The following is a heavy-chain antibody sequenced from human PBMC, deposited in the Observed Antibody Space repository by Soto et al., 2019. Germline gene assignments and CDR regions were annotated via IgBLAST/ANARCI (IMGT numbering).Heavy chain of an antibody. CDR2: IYSGGGT. J-gene: IGHJ6*03. Sequence: GGSLRLSCAASGFPVSSSYISWVRQTPGKGLEWVSIIYSGGGTFYTDSVKGRFTISRHNSGNTVYLQMDGLRAEDTAVYYCARAESEYSSSSVFYYYMDVWGKGTTVTVSS. CDR1: GFPVSSSY. V-gene: IGHV3-53*04. D-gene: IGHD6-6*01. CDR3: ARAESEYSSSSVFYYYMDV.